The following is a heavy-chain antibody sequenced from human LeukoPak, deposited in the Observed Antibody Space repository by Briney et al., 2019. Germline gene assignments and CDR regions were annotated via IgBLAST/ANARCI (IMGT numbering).Heavy chain of an antibody. V-gene: IGHV3-7*01. CDR1: GFTFSGNL. J-gene: IGHJ4*02. D-gene: IGHD1-1*01. CDR2: VNPDGSEK. CDR3: AKLLGTVTTYDS. Sequence: GGSLTLSCEASGFTFSGNLMSWVRQAPGKGLEWVASVNPDGSEKLYVDSVTGRFTISRDNTKSSLYLQMNSLGAEDTAMYYCAKLLGTVTTYDSWGQGTRVTVSS.